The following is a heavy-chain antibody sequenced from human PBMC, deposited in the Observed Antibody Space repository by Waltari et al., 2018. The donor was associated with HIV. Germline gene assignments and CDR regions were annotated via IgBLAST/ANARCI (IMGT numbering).Heavy chain of an antibody. CDR1: GFTFSSYA. Sequence: QVQLVESGGGVVQPGRSLRLSCAASGFTFSSYAMHLVRQAPGKGLEWVAVISYDGSNKYYADSVKGRFTISRDNSKNTLYLQMNSLRAEDTAVYYCARGITMLPGVWGQGTTVTVSS. CDR2: ISYDGSNK. J-gene: IGHJ6*02. CDR3: ARGITMLPGV. V-gene: IGHV3-30-3*01. D-gene: IGHD3-10*01.